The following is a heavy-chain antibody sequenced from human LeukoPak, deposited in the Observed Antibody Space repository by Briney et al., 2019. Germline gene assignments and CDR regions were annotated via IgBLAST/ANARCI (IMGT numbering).Heavy chain of an antibody. CDR3: ARDRYNCGGDCPRLYYYYYGMDV. J-gene: IGHJ6*02. CDR1: GYTFTSYY. Sequence: ASVKVFCKASGYTFTSYYMHWVRQAPGQGLEWMGIINPSGGSTSYAQKFQGRVTMTRDTSTSTVYMELSSLRSEDTAVYYCARDRYNCGGDCPRLYYYYYGMDVWGQGTTVTVSS. V-gene: IGHV1-46*01. D-gene: IGHD2-21*02. CDR2: INPSGGST.